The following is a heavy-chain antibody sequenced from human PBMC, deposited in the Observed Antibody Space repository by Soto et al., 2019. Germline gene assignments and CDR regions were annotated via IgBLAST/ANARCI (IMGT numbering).Heavy chain of an antibody. D-gene: IGHD3-3*01. CDR1: GYTFTSYA. J-gene: IGHJ4*02. CDR3: ARGGAGLRFFEPGQYYFDY. Sequence: QVQLVQSGAEVKKPGASVQVSCKASGYTFTSYAMHWVRQAPGQRLEWLGWINAGNGNPKYSQKFQGRVPINRHTSASTAYIELISLRSEDTAVYYCARGGAGLRFFEPGQYYFDYWGQGTLVTVST. V-gene: IGHV1-3*01. CDR2: INAGNGNP.